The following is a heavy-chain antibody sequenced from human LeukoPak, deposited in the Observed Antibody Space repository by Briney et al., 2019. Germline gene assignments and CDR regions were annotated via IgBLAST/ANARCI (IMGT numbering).Heavy chain of an antibody. D-gene: IGHD6-13*01. Sequence: SETLSLTCTVSGGSISSYYWSWIRQPPGKGLEWIGYIYYSGSTNYNPSLKSRVTISVDTSKNQFSLKLSSVTAADTAVYYCARQEQQPYYFYGMDVWGQGTTVTVSS. J-gene: IGHJ6*02. CDR1: GGSISSYY. V-gene: IGHV4-59*08. CDR2: IYYSGST. CDR3: ARQEQQPYYFYGMDV.